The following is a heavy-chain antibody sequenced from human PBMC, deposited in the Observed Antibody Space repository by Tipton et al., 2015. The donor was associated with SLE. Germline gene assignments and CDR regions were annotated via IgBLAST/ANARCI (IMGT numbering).Heavy chain of an antibody. CDR1: GHSISSGFY. CDR2: IHYSGTT. D-gene: IGHD5-18*01. Sequence: TLSLTCSVSGHSISSGFYWGWIRQSPGKGLEWLGSIHYSGTTYDNPSLKSRVTISVDTSKNQFSLMLSSVTAADTALYYCAGALDTTMGPFDYWGQGTLVTVSP. CDR3: AGALDTTMGPFDY. J-gene: IGHJ4*02. V-gene: IGHV4-38-2*01.